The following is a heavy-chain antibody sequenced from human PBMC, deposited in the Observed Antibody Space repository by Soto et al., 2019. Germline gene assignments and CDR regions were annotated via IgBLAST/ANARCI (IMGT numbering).Heavy chain of an antibody. D-gene: IGHD2-2*01. CDR1: GGSFSGYY. CDR3: ARGHSHRRTLGYCSSTSCLSWFDP. J-gene: IGHJ5*02. V-gene: IGHV4-34*01. CDR2: IDHSGST. Sequence: PSETLSLTCAVYGGSFSGYYWSWIRQPPGKGLEWIGEIDHSGSTNYNPSLKSRVTISVDTSKNQFSLKLSSVTAADTAVYYCARGHSHRRTLGYCSSTSCLSWFDPWGQGTLVTVSS.